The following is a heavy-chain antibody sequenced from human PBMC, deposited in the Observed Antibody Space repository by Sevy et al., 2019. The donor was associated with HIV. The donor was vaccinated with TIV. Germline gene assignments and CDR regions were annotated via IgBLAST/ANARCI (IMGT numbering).Heavy chain of an antibody. CDR2: IKQNGSEK. CDR1: GFSFTWHW. V-gene: IGHV3-7*01. J-gene: IGHJ3*02. D-gene: IGHD2-15*01. Sequence: GGSLRLSCAASGFSFTWHWMSWVRQTPEKGLEWVANIKQNGSEKNYVDSVKGRFTTSRDNAKNSWYLQTNSLRAEDTAVYSCATSGGSQPNDAFDTWGQGTTVTVSS. CDR3: ATSGGSQPNDAFDT.